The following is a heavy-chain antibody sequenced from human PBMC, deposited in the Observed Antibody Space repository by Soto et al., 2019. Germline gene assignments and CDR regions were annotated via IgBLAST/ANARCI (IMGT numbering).Heavy chain of an antibody. D-gene: IGHD4-17*01. CDR2: IVVGSGNT. CDR1: GFNFTSSA. CDR3: AAALHDYGDYVGSYFDY. Sequence: QMQLVQSGPEVKKPGTSVKVSCKASGFNFTSSAVQWVRQARGQRLELIGWIVVGSGNTNYAQKFQERVTITRDMSTSTAYMELSSLRSEDTAVYYCAAALHDYGDYVGSYFDYWGQGTLVTVSS. V-gene: IGHV1-58*01. J-gene: IGHJ4*02.